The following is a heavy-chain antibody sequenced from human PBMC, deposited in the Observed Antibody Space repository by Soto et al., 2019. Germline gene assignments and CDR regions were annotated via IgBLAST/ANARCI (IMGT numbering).Heavy chain of an antibody. Sequence: QVQLVESGGGVVQPGRSLRLSCAVSGFTFSHYGMHWVRQAPGKGLEWVAVILHDGSNKYYGDSVKGRFTISRDNSNNTLYLQMNTMRAEETAVYYCSRDRDSSGYYVDYWGQGNLVTVSS. CDR2: ILHDGSNK. D-gene: IGHD3-22*01. J-gene: IGHJ4*02. CDR3: SRDRDSSGYYVDY. V-gene: IGHV3-30-3*01. CDR1: GFTFSHYG.